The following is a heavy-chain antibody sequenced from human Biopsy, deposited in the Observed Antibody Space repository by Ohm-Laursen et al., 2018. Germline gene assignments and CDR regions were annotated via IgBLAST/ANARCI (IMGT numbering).Heavy chain of an antibody. D-gene: IGHD5-24*01. CDR1: GGPIDSYY. V-gene: IGHV4-59*12. CDR3: ASAGYNPDWNFDL. J-gene: IGHJ2*01. Sequence: SETLSLTCTVSGGPIDSYYWSWIRQPPGKALEWIGYIYFTGRTSYNPPLKSRVTMSVNTSKKQFSLRLSSVTAADTAVYYCASAGYNPDWNFDLWGRGTRVTVPS. CDR2: IYFTGRT.